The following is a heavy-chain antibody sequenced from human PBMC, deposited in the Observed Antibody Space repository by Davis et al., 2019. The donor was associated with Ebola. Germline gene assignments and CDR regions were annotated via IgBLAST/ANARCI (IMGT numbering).Heavy chain of an antibody. CDR2: LNPNPYSR. J-gene: IGHJ5*02. CDR1: GYTFSAYW. D-gene: IGHD2-21*01. V-gene: IGHV1-46*01. Sequence: ASVKVSCKASGYTFSAYWLHWVRQAPGQRLDWIGILNPNPYSRTYAQSFEGRLSITRDMPANTVYMELRRLRSEDTAIYYCARAPGCGGDRCDGRNWFDAWGQGTLVTVSS. CDR3: ARAPGCGGDRCDGRNWFDA.